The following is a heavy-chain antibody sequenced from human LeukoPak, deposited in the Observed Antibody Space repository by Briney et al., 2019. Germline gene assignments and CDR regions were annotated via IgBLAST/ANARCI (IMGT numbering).Heavy chain of an antibody. CDR2: INPNNGDT. Sequence: GASVKVSCKASGYTSTGYYMHWVRQAPGQGPEWMGWINPNNGDTNFAQKFQGRVAMTRDTSMNTVYMELSSLRSDDTAVYYCARRGYEFSDLDNWGQGTLVTVSS. CDR3: ARRGYEFSDLDN. J-gene: IGHJ4*02. V-gene: IGHV1-2*02. CDR1: GYTSTGYY. D-gene: IGHD3/OR15-3a*01.